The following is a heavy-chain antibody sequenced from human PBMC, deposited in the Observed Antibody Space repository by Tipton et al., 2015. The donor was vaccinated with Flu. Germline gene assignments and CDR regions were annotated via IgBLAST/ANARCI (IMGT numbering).Heavy chain of an antibody. CDR3: ASYYHGSGSYRGDAFDI. J-gene: IGHJ3*02. V-gene: IGHV4-31*03. D-gene: IGHD3-10*01. CDR1: GGSISSGGYY. Sequence: TLSLTCTVSGGSISSGGYYWSWIRQHPGKGLEWIGYIYYSGSTYYNPSLKSRVTISVDTSKNQFSLKLSSVTAADTAVYYCASYYHGSGSYRGDAFDIWGQGTMVTVSS. CDR2: IYYSGST.